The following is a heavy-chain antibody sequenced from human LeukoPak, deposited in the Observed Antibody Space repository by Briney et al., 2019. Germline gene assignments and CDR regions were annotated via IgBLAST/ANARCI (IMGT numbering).Heavy chain of an antibody. CDR2: ISGSGGST. CDR1: GFTFSSYA. Sequence: AGGSLRLSCAASGFTFSSYAMSWVRQAPGKGLEWVSAISGSGGSTYYADSVKGRFTISRDDSKNTLYLQMNSLRAEDTAVYYCAKSLLEVPIQLWYSFDYWGQGTLVTVSS. D-gene: IGHD5-18*01. J-gene: IGHJ4*02. V-gene: IGHV3-23*01. CDR3: AKSLLEVPIQLWYSFDY.